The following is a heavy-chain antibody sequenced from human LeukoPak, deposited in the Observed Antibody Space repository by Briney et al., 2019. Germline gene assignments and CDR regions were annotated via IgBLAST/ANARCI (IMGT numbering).Heavy chain of an antibody. CDR1: GFNFGDYN. CDR2: IRAKTHDGTA. J-gene: IGHJ4*02. D-gene: IGHD3-10*01. Sequence: PGGSLRLSCIASGFNFGDYNMNWVRQAPGQGLEWVGYIRAKTHDGTADYAASVKGRFTISRDDSKSIAYLQMTGLDSEDTAVYYCTRGQLYPYGPEFDFWGQGTLVTVSS. V-gene: IGHV3-49*04. CDR3: TRGQLYPYGPEFDF.